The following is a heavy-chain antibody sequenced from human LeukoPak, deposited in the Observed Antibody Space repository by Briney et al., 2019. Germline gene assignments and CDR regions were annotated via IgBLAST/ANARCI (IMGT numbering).Heavy chain of an antibody. V-gene: IGHV4-59*08. J-gene: IGHJ6*02. D-gene: IGHD2-15*01. CDR1: GGSISSYY. Sequence: SETLSLTCTVSGGSISSYYWSWIRQLPGKGLEWIGYIYYSGSTNYNPSLKSRVTISVDTSKNQFSLKLSSVTAADTAVYYCARGLAYCSGGSCYYYYGMDVWGQGTTVTVSS. CDR3: ARGLAYCSGGSCYYYYGMDV. CDR2: IYYSGST.